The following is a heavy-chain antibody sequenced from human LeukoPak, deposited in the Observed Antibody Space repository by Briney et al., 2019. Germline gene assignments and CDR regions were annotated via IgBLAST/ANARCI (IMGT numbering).Heavy chain of an antibody. D-gene: IGHD6-6*01. V-gene: IGHV1-69*01. CDR1: GGTFSSYA. CDR2: IIPIFGTA. Sequence: SVKVSCKASGGTFSSYAISWVRQAPGQGLEWMGGIIPIFGTANYAQKFQGRVTITADESTSTAYMELSSLRSEDTAVYYCARDMSRGRGIAARPEDDYWGQGTLVTVSS. J-gene: IGHJ4*02. CDR3: ARDMSRGRGIAARPEDDY.